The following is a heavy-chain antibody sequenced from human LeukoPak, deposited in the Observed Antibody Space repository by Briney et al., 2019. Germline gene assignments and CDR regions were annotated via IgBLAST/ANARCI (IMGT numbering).Heavy chain of an antibody. Sequence: GGSLRLSCAASGFIFSDYTMMWVRRAPGKGLQWVATFTAYGGTYYAASVKGRFAISRDNSRDTVSLYMNSLRVEDTAMYYCAKGSTGGKVDWFDPWGPGTLVTVPS. J-gene: IGHJ5*02. V-gene: IGHV3-23*01. D-gene: IGHD4-23*01. CDR1: GFIFSDYT. CDR3: AKGSTGGKVDWFDP. CDR2: FTAYGGT.